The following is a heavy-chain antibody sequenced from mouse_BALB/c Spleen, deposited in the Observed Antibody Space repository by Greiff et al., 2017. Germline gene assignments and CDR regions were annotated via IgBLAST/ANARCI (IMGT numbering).Heavy chain of an antibody. Sequence: VHVKQSGPELVKPGASVKMSCKASGYTFTSYVMHWVKQKPGQGLEWIGYINPYNDGTKYNEKFKGKATLTSDKSSSTAYMELSSLTSEDSAVYYCTRDGYDYDGFAYGGQGTLVTVSA. V-gene: IGHV1-14*01. CDR3: TRDGYDYDGFAY. CDR1: GYTFTSYV. J-gene: IGHJ3*01. CDR2: INPYNDGT. D-gene: IGHD2-4*01.